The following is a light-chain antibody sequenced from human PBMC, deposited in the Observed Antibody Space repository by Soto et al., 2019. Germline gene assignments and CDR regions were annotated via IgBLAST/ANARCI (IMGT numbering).Light chain of an antibody. V-gene: IGLV2-23*02. J-gene: IGLJ1*01. CDR1: SSNVGSYKL. CDR2: EVN. CDR3: SSSGGSPTYV. Sequence: QSALTQPASVSGSPGQSITISCTGTSSNVGSYKLVSWYQQHPGKAPKLMIFEVNKRPSGVSNRFSGSKSGNTASLPISGLKVEDEAAYYCSSSGGSPTYVFGTGTKVTV.